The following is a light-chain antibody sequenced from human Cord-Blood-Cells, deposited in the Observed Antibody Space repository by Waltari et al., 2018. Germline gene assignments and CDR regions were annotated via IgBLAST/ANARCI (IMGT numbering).Light chain of an antibody. CDR1: QSLVYSDGNTY. Sequence: VVMTQSPLSLPVTLGQPASISCRSSQSLVYSDGNTYLNWFQQRPGQSPRRLIYKVSSRDSSGPDRVSGSGSGTDFTLKISRVEAEDVGVYYCMQGTHWPLVRGTFGQGTKVEIK. J-gene: IGKJ1*01. V-gene: IGKV2-30*01. CDR3: MQGTHWPLVRGT. CDR2: KVS.